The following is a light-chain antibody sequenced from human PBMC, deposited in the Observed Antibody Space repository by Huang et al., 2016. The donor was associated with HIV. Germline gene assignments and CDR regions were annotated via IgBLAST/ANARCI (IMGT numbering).Light chain of an antibody. Sequence: DIQMTQSPSSLSASVGDRVTITCRASQSISSYLNWYQQKPGKAPKLLIYASSSMQSGVPSRFSGSGSGTDFTLTISSLQPEDFATYYCQQSYSSLTCGGGTKVEIK. CDR3: QQSYSSLT. V-gene: IGKV1-39*01. CDR2: ASS. J-gene: IGKJ4*01. CDR1: QSISSY.